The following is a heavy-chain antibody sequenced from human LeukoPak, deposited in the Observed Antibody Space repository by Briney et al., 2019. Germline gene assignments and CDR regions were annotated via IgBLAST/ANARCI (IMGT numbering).Heavy chain of an antibody. J-gene: IGHJ3*02. CDR2: IYSGGST. D-gene: IGHD6-19*01. CDR3: ARDRNIAVAGNRRHIDAFDI. Sequence: GGSLRLSCAASGFTVSSNYMSWVRQVPGKGLEWVSVIYSGGSTYYADSVKGRFTISRDNSKNTLYLQMNSLRAEDTAVYYCARDRNIAVAGNRRHIDAFDIWGQGTMVTVSS. V-gene: IGHV3-66*02. CDR1: GFTVSSNY.